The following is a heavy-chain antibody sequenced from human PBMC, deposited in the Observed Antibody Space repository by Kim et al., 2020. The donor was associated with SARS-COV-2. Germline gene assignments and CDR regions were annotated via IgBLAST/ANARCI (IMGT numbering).Heavy chain of an antibody. V-gene: IGHV4-34*01. CDR2: INHSGST. CDR1: SGSFSGYY. CDR3: ARGMRIDY. Sequence: SETLSLTCAVYSGSFSGYYWSWIRQPPGKGLEWIGEINHSGSTNYNPSLKSRVTISVDTSKNQFSLKLSSVTAADTAVYYCARGMRIDYWGQGTLVTVSS. J-gene: IGHJ4*02.